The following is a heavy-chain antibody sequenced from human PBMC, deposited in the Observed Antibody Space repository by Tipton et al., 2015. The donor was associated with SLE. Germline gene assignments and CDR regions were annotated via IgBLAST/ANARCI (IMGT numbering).Heavy chain of an antibody. Sequence: SLRLSCAASGFTFSSYWLSWVRQGPWKGLEWVSSISGSDGNTYYADSVKGRFSISRDNSKNTLYLQMNSLRAEDTALYYCAKDRRGSTPRGCFGFWGRGTLVTVSS. D-gene: IGHD1-26*01. J-gene: IGHJ2*01. CDR3: AKDRRGSTPRGCFGF. CDR1: GFTFSSYW. V-gene: IGHV3-23*01. CDR2: ISGSDGNT.